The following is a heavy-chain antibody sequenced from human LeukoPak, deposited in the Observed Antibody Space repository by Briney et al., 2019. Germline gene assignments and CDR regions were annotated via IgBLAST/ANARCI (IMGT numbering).Heavy chain of an antibody. D-gene: IGHD3-10*01. Sequence: GGSLRLSCAGAGFTVSGNYMNWVRQAPGEGLEWVSAISGSGGSTYYADSVKGRFTISRDNPKNTLYLQMNSLRAEDTAVYYCAKDGSGSYYPSYYYMDVWGKGTTVTASS. J-gene: IGHJ6*03. CDR1: GFTVSGNY. V-gene: IGHV3-23*01. CDR3: AKDGSGSYYPSYYYMDV. CDR2: ISGSGGST.